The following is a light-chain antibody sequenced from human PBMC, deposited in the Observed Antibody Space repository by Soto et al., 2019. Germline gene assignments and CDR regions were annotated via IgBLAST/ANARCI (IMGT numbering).Light chain of an antibody. J-gene: IGKJ4*01. CDR1: QSVSSN. Sequence: EIVMTQSPATLSVSPGERASLSCRASQSVSSNLAWYQQKPGQTPRLLIYATSTRATGIPARFSGSGSGTEFTLTISSLQSEDFALYYCQHRSNWPLTFGGGTKVEI. CDR2: ATS. V-gene: IGKV3-15*01. CDR3: QHRSNWPLT.